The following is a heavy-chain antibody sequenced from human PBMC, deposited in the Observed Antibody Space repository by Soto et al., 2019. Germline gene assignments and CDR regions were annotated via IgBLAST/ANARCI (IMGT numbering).Heavy chain of an antibody. CDR3: VRGGWGVVHDY. Sequence: QVQLVQSGAEVKEPGASVKVSCKASGYTFSTYGFSWVRQAPGQGLEWMGWITTHNGNTKSSEKLQGTVTMTTDTSTNTAYTELRSLRSDDTAVYYCVRGGWGVVHDYWGQGTHVTVSS. J-gene: IGHJ4*02. V-gene: IGHV1-18*01. D-gene: IGHD1-26*01. CDR2: ITTHNGNT. CDR1: GYTFSTYG.